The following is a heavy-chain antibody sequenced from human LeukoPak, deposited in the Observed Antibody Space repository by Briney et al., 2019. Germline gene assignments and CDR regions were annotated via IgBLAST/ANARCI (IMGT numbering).Heavy chain of an antibody. J-gene: IGHJ5*02. CDR2: INPNSGGT. CDR3: ARDGDYGDYASWFDP. V-gene: IGHV1-2*02. CDR1: GYTFTGYY. D-gene: IGHD4-17*01. Sequence: ASVKVSCKASGYTFTGYYMHWVRQAPGQGLEWMGWINPNSGGTNYAQKFQGRVTMTRDTSISTAYMELSRLRSDDTAVYYCARDGDYGDYASWFDPWGQGTLVTVSS.